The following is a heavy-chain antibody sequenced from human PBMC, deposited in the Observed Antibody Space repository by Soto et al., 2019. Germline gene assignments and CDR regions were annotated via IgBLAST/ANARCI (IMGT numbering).Heavy chain of an antibody. CDR1: GFTFSSYA. Sequence: GGSLRLSCAASGFTFSSYAMSWVRQDPGKGLEWVSTISGSAGNTYYANSVKGRFTISRDNSKSTLYLQMSSLRADDTAIYYCARVPRYCSGGSCFGGYFDYWGQGILVTVSS. CDR2: ISGSAGNT. J-gene: IGHJ4*02. D-gene: IGHD2-15*01. CDR3: ARVPRYCSGGSCFGGYFDY. V-gene: IGHV3-23*01.